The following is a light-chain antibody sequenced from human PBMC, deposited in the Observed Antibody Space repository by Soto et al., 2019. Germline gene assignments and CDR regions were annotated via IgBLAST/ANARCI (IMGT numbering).Light chain of an antibody. CDR3: QQSYRTPHT. V-gene: IGKV1-39*01. Sequence: DIQMTQSPSSLSASVGDRVTITCRASQRTNIHLNWYQEKPGKAPKLLFSAASTLQSGVPPRFSGSGSGTDFTLPLSSLQPEDFATSYCQQSYRTPHTFGQGTKLEI. CDR2: AAS. J-gene: IGKJ2*01. CDR1: QRTNIH.